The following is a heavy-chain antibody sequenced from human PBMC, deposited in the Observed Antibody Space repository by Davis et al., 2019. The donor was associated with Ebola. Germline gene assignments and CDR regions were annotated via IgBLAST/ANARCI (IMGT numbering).Heavy chain of an antibody. CDR1: GFTFSSFP. D-gene: IGHD2-2*01. Sequence: GGSLRLSCAASGFTFSSFPMHWVRQAPGMGLEWVALVSWDGTNKYYADSVKGRFTISRDNAKNTLYLQMNSLRAEDTAVYYCARDHCSSTSCRPYYYYGMDVWGKGTTVTVSS. J-gene: IGHJ6*04. CDR2: VSWDGTNK. V-gene: IGHV3-30*04. CDR3: ARDHCSSTSCRPYYYYGMDV.